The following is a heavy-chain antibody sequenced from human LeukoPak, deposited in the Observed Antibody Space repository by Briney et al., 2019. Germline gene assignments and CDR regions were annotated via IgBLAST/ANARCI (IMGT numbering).Heavy chain of an antibody. CDR3: ARDFGQQLVPL. J-gene: IGHJ4*02. D-gene: IGHD6-13*01. V-gene: IGHV3-21*01. Sequence: GGSLRLSCVASGFTFSSYSMNWVRQAPGKGLEWVSSISSSSSYIYYADSVKGRFTISRDNAKNSLYLQMNSLRAEDTAVYYCARDFGQQLVPLWGQGTLVTVSS. CDR1: GFTFSSYS. CDR2: ISSSSSYI.